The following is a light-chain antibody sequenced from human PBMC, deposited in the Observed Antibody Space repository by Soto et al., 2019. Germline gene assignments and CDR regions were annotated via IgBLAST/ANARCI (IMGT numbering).Light chain of an antibody. Sequence: EIVLTQSPGTLSLSAGERATLSCRASQTITRSFLAWYQQKRGQAPRLVIYGASSRAAGIPERFSGSASGTDLTLTISRLEPEDFAVYYCHQYGGSPWTFGQGTKV. CDR2: GAS. CDR1: QTITRSF. CDR3: HQYGGSPWT. V-gene: IGKV3-20*01. J-gene: IGKJ1*01.